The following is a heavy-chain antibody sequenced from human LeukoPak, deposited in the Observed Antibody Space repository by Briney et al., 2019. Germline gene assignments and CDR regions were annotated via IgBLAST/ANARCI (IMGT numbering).Heavy chain of an antibody. D-gene: IGHD6-19*01. CDR3: ARDRQWLVDH. CDR2: IYYSGST. Sequence: SETLSLTCTVSGGSISSYYWSWIRQPPGKGLEWIGYIYYSGSTNYNPSLKSRVTISVDTSKNQFSLKLTSVTAADTAVYYCARDRQWLVDHWGQGTLVTVSS. CDR1: GGSISSYY. J-gene: IGHJ5*02. V-gene: IGHV4-59*12.